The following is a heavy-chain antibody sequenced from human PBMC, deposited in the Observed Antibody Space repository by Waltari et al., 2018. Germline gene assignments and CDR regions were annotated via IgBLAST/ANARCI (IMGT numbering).Heavy chain of an antibody. V-gene: IGHV5-51*03. D-gene: IGHD5-12*01. CDR3: ARDVARDAFDM. Sequence: EVQLVQSGAEVKKPGESLKISCQGSGYRFTTYWIGWMRQMPGKGLELIGIIYPGDSDAKYRPSFQGQVTISADKSINTAYLQWSSLKASDTAMYYCARDVARDAFDMWGQGTRVTVSS. CDR1: GYRFTTYW. CDR2: IYPGDSDA. J-gene: IGHJ3*02.